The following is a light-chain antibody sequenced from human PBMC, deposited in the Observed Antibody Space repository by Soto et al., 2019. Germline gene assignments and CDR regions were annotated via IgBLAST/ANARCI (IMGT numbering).Light chain of an antibody. Sequence: DIQMTQSPSSLSASVGARVTITCRASQSISSYLNWYQQKPGKAPKLLIYAASSLQSGIPSRCSGSGSGTDFTLTISSLQPEDFATYYCQQSYSTPYTFGQGTKLEIK. CDR1: QSISSY. J-gene: IGKJ2*01. V-gene: IGKV1-39*01. CDR3: QQSYSTPYT. CDR2: AAS.